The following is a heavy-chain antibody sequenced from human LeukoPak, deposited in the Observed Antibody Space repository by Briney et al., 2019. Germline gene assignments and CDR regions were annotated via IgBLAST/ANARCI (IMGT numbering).Heavy chain of an antibody. D-gene: IGHD5-24*01. J-gene: IGHJ1*01. Sequence: GGSLRLSCAASGFIVSSNYMSWVRQAPGEGLEWVSIIYSGGSTFYADSVKGRFTISRDNSKNTLCLQMNSLRAEDTAVYYCARDGYSAEYFQHWGQGTLVTVSS. V-gene: IGHV3-53*01. CDR1: GFIVSSNY. CDR3: ARDGYSAEYFQH. CDR2: IYSGGST.